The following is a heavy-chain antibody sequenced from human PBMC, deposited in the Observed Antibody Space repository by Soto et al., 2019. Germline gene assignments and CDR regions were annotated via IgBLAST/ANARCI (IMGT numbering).Heavy chain of an antibody. CDR2: MYHSGTF. CDR1: GGSIGGVGYS. Sequence: PSETLSLTCAVSGGSIGGVGYSWSWIRQPPGGGLEWIGYMYHSGTFLKSPSLKTRLTMSLDMSKNPFSLTLNSMTAADTAVDYCARAQFYSGSGNYNNLMFDAWGQGIQVTVSS. V-gene: IGHV4-30-2*01. J-gene: IGHJ5*02. D-gene: IGHD3-10*01. CDR3: ARAQFYSGSGNYNNLMFDA.